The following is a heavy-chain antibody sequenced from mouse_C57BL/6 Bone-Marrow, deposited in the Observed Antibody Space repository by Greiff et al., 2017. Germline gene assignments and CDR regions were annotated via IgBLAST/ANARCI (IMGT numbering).Heavy chain of an antibody. CDR3: AREDYYEGFAY. Sequence: EVKLMESGGGLVKPGGSLKLSCAASGFTFSSYAMSWVRQTPEKRLEWVATISDGGSYTYYPDNVKGRFTISRDNAKNNLYLQMSHLKSEDTAMYYCAREDYYEGFAYWGQGTLVTVSA. J-gene: IGHJ3*01. V-gene: IGHV5-4*01. CDR2: ISDGGSYT. CDR1: GFTFSSYA. D-gene: IGHD2-4*01.